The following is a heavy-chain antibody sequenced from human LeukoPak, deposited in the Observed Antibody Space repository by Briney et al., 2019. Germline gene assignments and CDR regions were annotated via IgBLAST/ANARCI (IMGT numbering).Heavy chain of an antibody. CDR2: IYHSGST. Sequence: SETLSLTCTVSGYSISSGYYWGWLRQPPGKGLEWIGSIYHSGSTYYNPSLKRRVTISVDTSKNQFSLKLSSVTAADTAVYYCATRPSYSSSWQGGGDYYYYMDVWGKGTTVTVSS. D-gene: IGHD6-13*01. CDR1: GYSISSGYY. CDR3: ATRPSYSSSWQGGGDYYYYMDV. J-gene: IGHJ6*03. V-gene: IGHV4-38-2*02.